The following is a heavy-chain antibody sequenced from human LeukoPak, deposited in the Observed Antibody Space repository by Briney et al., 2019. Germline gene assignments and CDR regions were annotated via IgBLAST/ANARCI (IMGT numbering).Heavy chain of an antibody. V-gene: IGHV3-23*01. Sequence: QPGGSLRLSCAASGFTFSSYAMSWVRQAPGKGLEWVSAISGSGGSTYYADSVKGRFTISRDNSKNTLYLQMNSLRAEDTAVYYCAKDGEYCSGGSCYSTFDYWGQGTLVTVSS. CDR3: AKDGEYCSGGSCYSTFDY. D-gene: IGHD2-15*01. CDR1: GFTFSSYA. J-gene: IGHJ4*02. CDR2: ISGSGGST.